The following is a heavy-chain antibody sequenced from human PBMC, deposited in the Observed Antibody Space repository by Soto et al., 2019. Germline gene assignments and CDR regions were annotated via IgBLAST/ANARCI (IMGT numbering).Heavy chain of an antibody. CDR2: ISGSGGST. CDR3: AREGTYCSGGSCSIYYYYGMDV. V-gene: IGHV3-23*01. D-gene: IGHD2-15*01. J-gene: IGHJ6*02. CDR1: GFTFSSYA. Sequence: PGGSLRLSCAASGFTFSSYAMTWVRQAPGKGLEWVSVISGSGGSTHHADSVKGRFTISRDNSKNTLYLQMNSLRAEDTAVYYCAREGTYCSGGSCSIYYYYGMDVWGQGTTVTVSS.